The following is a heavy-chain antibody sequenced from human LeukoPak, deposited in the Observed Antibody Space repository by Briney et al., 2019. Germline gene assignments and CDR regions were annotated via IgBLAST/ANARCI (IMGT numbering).Heavy chain of an antibody. CDR3: ARRGGYCGGDCYYSASDAFDI. CDR2: IYHSGST. CDR1: GGSISSSNW. Sequence: SGTLSLTCAVSGGSISSSNWWSWVRQPPGKGLEWIGEIYHSGSTNYNPSLKSRVTISVDKSKNQFSLKLSSVTAADTAVYYCARRGGYCGGDCYYSASDAFDIWGQGTMVTVSS. V-gene: IGHV4-4*02. J-gene: IGHJ3*02. D-gene: IGHD2-21*01.